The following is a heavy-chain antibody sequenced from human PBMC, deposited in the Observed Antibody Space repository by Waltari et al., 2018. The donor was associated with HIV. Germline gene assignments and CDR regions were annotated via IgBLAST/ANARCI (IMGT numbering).Heavy chain of an antibody. Sequence: EVQLVESGGGLVKPGGSLRLSCAASGFTFGSYTMNWVRQAPGKGLERVSSISTSSSYIYHTDSVKGRFTISRDNAKNSLYLQMNSLRVEDTAVYYCAREKRFTYYGLDVWGQGTTVTVSS. J-gene: IGHJ6*02. CDR3: AREKRFTYYGLDV. V-gene: IGHV3-21*01. CDR2: ISTSSSYI. CDR1: GFTFGSYT. D-gene: IGHD3-3*01.